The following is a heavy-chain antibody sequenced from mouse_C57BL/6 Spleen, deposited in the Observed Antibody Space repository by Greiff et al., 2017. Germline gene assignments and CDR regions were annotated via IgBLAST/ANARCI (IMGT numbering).Heavy chain of an antibody. Sequence: QVQLQQPGAELVMPGASVKLSCKASGYTFTSYWMHWVKQRPGQGLEWIGEIDPSDSYTNYNQKFKGKSTLTVDKSSSTAYMQLSSLTSEDSAVYYCARSELGRGEDYWGQGTTLTVSS. CDR2: IDPSDSYT. J-gene: IGHJ2*01. V-gene: IGHV1-69*01. CDR1: GYTFTSYW. D-gene: IGHD4-1*01. CDR3: ARSELGRGEDY.